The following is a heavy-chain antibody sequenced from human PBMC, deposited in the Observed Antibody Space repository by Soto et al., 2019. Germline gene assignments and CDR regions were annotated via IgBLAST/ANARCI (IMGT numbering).Heavy chain of an antibody. CDR2: IDWDDDK. CDR3: ARTNVAGAIPLYYFDF. D-gene: IGHD1-26*01. CDR1: GFSLTSSGIS. Sequence: SGPTLVNPTQTLTLTCTFSGFSLTSSGISVSWIRQSPGRALEWLALIDWDDDKYYNTSLKTRLTVSKDTSKNQVVLTMTSMDPVDTATYYCARTNVAGAIPLYYFDFWGQGTLVTVSS. V-gene: IGHV2-70*01. J-gene: IGHJ4*02.